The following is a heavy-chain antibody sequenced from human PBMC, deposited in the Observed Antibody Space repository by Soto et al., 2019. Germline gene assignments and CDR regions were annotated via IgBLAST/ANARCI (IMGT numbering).Heavy chain of an antibody. CDR3: ARDQALAIFGGNYYYGMDV. CDR1: GGSISSYY. Sequence: SETLSLTCTVSGGSISSYYWSWIRQPPGKGLEWIGYIYYSGSTNYNPSLKSRVTISVDTSKNQFSLKLSSVTAADTAVYYCARDQALAIFGGNYYYGMDVWGQGTTVTVSS. V-gene: IGHV4-59*01. J-gene: IGHJ6*02. CDR2: IYYSGST. D-gene: IGHD3-3*01.